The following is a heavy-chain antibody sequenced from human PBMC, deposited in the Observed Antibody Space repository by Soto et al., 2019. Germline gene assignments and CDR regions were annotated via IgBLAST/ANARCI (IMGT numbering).Heavy chain of an antibody. D-gene: IGHD3-3*01. Sequence: ASVKVSCKASGYTFTSYDINWVRQATGQGLEWMGWMNPNSGNTGYAQKFQGRVTMTRNTSISTAYMELSSLRSEDTAVYYCAREGAIFEALDVWGQGTTVTVSS. CDR1: GYTFTSYD. V-gene: IGHV1-8*01. CDR2: MNPNSGNT. CDR3: AREGAIFEALDV. J-gene: IGHJ6*02.